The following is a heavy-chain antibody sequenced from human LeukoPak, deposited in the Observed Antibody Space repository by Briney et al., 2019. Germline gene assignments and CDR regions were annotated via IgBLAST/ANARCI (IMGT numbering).Heavy chain of an antibody. CDR3: ARANFWGVTGYYYYMDV. J-gene: IGHJ6*03. CDR2: INPDSGGT. CDR1: GYTFTVYY. D-gene: IGHD3-16*01. Sequence: ASVKVSCKASGYTFTVYYVHWVRQAPGQGLEWMGWINPDSGGTNYAQKFQGRVTMTRDTSISTAYMELSRLRSDDTAVYYCARANFWGVTGYYYYMDVWGKGTTVTVSS. V-gene: IGHV1-2*02.